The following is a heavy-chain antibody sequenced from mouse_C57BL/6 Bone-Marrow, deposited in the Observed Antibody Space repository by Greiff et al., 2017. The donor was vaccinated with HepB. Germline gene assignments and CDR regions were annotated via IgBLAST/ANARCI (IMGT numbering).Heavy chain of an antibody. V-gene: IGHV1-82*01. CDR2: IYPGDGDT. D-gene: IGHD2-4*01. J-gene: IGHJ3*01. CDR3: ASVYDYDGAWFAY. Sequence: QVQLQQSGPELVKPGASVKISCKASGYAFSSSWMNWVKQRPGKGLEWIGRIYPGDGDTNYNGKFKGKATLTADKSSSTAYMQLSSLTSEDSAVYFCASVYDYDGAWFAYWGQGTLVTVSA. CDR1: GYAFSSSW.